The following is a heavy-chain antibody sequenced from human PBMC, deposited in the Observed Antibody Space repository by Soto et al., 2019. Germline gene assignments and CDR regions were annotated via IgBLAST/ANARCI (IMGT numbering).Heavy chain of an antibody. CDR3: ARNFFSGRYCDAFDI. CDR1: GGTFSSYA. Sequence: QGQLVQSGAEVKKPGSSVKVSCQASGGTFSSYAISWVRQAPGQGLEWMGGIIPIFGTANYAQKFQGRGTITADESTSTAYMELSSLRSEDTAVYYFARNFFSGRYCDAFDIWGQGTMVTVSS. J-gene: IGHJ3*02. CDR2: IIPIFGTA. D-gene: IGHD1-26*01. V-gene: IGHV1-69*01.